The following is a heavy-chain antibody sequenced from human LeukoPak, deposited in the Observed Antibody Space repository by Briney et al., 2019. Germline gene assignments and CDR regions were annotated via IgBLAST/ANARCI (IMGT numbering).Heavy chain of an antibody. CDR3: AKAVTTEGRTFDY. Sequence: GGSLRLSCAASGFTFSNYGMHWVRQAPGKGLEWVAVISFDGNTKYFGDSVKGRFTISRDNAKSTMYLQMNSLRAEDTAVYYCAKAVTTEGRTFDYRGQGTLVTDSS. D-gene: IGHD4-11*01. CDR1: GFTFSNYG. CDR2: ISFDGNTK. J-gene: IGHJ4*02. V-gene: IGHV3-30*18.